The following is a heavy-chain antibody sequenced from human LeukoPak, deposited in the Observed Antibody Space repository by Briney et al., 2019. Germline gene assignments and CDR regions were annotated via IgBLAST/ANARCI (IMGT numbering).Heavy chain of an antibody. CDR1: GFTFSNYG. J-gene: IGHJ5*02. D-gene: IGHD1-7*01. CDR2: VSSDGSVD. Sequence: GGSLRLSCAASGFTFSNYGMHWVRQAPGKGLEWVAVVSSDGSVDYYADSVRGRFTVSRDHSKNTMFLQFNTLRPEDTAVYYCAREGMGTTFSAWFDPWGQGTLVTVSS. CDR3: AREGMGTTFSAWFDP. V-gene: IGHV3-30*03.